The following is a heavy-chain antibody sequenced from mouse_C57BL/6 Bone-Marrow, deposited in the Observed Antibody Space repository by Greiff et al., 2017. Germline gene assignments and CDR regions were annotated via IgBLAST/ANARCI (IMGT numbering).Heavy chain of an antibody. CDR3: TPITTVVGGYFDV. Sequence: VQLQQSGAELVRPGASVKLSCTASGFNIKDDYMHWVKQRPEQGLEWIGWIDPENGDTEYASKFQGKATIKADTSSNTAYLQLSSLTSEDTAVYYCTPITTVVGGYFDVWGTGTTVTVSA. V-gene: IGHV14-4*01. CDR1: GFNIKDDY. D-gene: IGHD1-1*01. J-gene: IGHJ1*03. CDR2: IDPENGDT.